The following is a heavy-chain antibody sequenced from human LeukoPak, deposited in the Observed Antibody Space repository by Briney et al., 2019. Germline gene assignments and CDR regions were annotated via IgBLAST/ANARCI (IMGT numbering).Heavy chain of an antibody. CDR2: ISSSSSYI. Sequence: GGSLRLSCAASGFTFSSYAMSWVRQAPGKGLEWVSSISSSSSYIYYADSVKGRFTISRDNAKNSLYLQMNSLRAEDTAVYYCARGVAMGNSGLWYFDLWGRGTLVTVSS. J-gene: IGHJ2*01. CDR1: GFTFSSYA. CDR3: ARGVAMGNSGLWYFDL. V-gene: IGHV3-21*01. D-gene: IGHD2-15*01.